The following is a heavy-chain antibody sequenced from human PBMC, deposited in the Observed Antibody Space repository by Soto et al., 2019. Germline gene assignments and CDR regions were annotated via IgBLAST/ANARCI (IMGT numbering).Heavy chain of an antibody. V-gene: IGHV3-23*01. CDR2: VSGDASHT. J-gene: IGHJ4*02. Sequence: PGGSMRLSCAASGFTFTNYGLSWGRQAQGKGLDWVATVSGDASHTPYTDSVTGRFTICRDTSQSIPFLHLNSLRVKDPAIYYRARYVRRFGESVDFWGQGTEVT. D-gene: IGHD4-17*01. CDR3: ARYVRRFGESVDF. CDR1: GFTFTNYG.